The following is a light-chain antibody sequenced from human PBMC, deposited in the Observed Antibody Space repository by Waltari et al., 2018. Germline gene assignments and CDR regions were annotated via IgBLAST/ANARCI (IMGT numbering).Light chain of an antibody. Sequence: DIQMTQSPSSLSASVGDRVPITCRASQPITNSLSWFQQKSGEAPKSLIYGASNLQGGVPSKFSGSGYGTDFTLTISSLQPEDFATYYCLQYNSYPRTFGPGTKVEIK. CDR1: QPITNS. CDR2: GAS. J-gene: IGKJ1*01. V-gene: IGKV1-16*02. CDR3: LQYNSYPRT.